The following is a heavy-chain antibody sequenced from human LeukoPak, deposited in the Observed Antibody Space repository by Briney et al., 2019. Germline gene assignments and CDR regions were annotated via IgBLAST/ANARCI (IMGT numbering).Heavy chain of an antibody. CDR1: GFTFSSYE. J-gene: IGHJ6*02. CDR2: ISSSGSTI. CDR3: ARDGARGSGSYYRDYYYYGMDV. Sequence: PGGSLRLSCAASGFTFSSYEMNWVRQAPGKGLEWVSYISSSGSTIYYAGSVKGRFTISRDNAKNSLYLQMNSLRAEDTAVYYCARDGARGSGSYYRDYYYYGMDVWGQGTTVTVSS. D-gene: IGHD3-10*01. V-gene: IGHV3-48*03.